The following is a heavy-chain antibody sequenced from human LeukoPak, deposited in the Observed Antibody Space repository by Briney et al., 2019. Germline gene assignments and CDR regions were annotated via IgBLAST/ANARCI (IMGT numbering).Heavy chain of an antibody. D-gene: IGHD3-10*01. CDR2: IYHSGST. V-gene: IGHV4-4*02. J-gene: IGHJ4*02. CDR3: ARDRDGSGRWSYFDY. Sequence: PSGTLSLTCAVSGVSISRSNWGRGGRQPPGQGLGGVGEIYHSGSTNYNPSLKRRVTISGDKSKNQFSLTLSSVTAADTAVYYCARDRDGSGRWSYFDYWGQGTLVTVSS. CDR1: GVSISRSNW.